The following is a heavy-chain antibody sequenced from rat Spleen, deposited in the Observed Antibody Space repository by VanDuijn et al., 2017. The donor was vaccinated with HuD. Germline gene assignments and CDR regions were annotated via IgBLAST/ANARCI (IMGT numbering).Heavy chain of an antibody. J-gene: IGHJ2*01. CDR3: ARHPDYSNYFDY. CDR2: ISPSGGST. D-gene: IGHD1-1*01. V-gene: IGHV5-25*01. Sequence: EVQLVESGGGLVQPGRSLKLSCAASDFTFSNYDMAWVRQAPTKGLEWVASISPSGGSTYYRDSVKGRFTVSRDNAKSTLYLQMDSLRSEDTATYYCARHPDYSNYFDYWGQGVMVTVSS. CDR1: DFTFSNYD.